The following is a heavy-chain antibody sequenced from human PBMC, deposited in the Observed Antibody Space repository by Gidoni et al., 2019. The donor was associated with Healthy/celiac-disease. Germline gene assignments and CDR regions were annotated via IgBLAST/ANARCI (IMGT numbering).Heavy chain of an antibody. CDR3: ARDRGGSSPFDY. V-gene: IGHV3-30-3*01. Sequence: QVHLVESGGGVVQPGRSLRLSCAASGFTFSSYAMHCVRQAPGKGLEWVAVRSYDGSNKYYADSVKGRFTISRDNSKNTLYLQMNSLRAEETAVYYCARDRGGSSPFDYWGQGTLVTVSS. J-gene: IGHJ4*02. D-gene: IGHD1-26*01. CDR1: GFTFSSYA. CDR2: RSYDGSNK.